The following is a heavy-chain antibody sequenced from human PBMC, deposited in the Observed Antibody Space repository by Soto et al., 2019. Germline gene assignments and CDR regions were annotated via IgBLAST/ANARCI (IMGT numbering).Heavy chain of an antibody. V-gene: IGHV4-61*01. CDR1: GGSVSSGSYY. D-gene: IGHD6-19*01. Sequence: SETLSLTCTVSGGSVSSGSYYWSWIRQPPGKGLEWIGYIYYSGSTNYNPSLKSRVTISVDTSKNQFSLKLSSVTAADTAVYYCARTDSSGWTRYFDYWGQGTLVTASS. J-gene: IGHJ4*02. CDR3: ARTDSSGWTRYFDY. CDR2: IYYSGST.